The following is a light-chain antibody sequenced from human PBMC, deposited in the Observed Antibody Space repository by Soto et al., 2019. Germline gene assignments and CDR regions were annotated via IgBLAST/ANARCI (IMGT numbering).Light chain of an antibody. J-gene: IGLJ1*01. CDR2: SNT. CDR3: AAWDDSLNGPV. CDR1: SSNLGSNV. V-gene: IGLV1-44*01. Sequence: QSLLTQPPSASGTPGQRVTISCSGSSSNLGSNVVNWYQQLPGTAPKLLIYSNTQRPSGVPDRFSGSKSGTSASLAISGLQSEDEADYYCAAWDDSLNGPVFXTGTKVTVL.